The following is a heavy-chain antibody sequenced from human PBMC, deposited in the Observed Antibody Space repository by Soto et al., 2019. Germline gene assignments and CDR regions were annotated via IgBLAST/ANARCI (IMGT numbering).Heavy chain of an antibody. CDR3: AGGGYGDYGY. D-gene: IGHD4-17*01. CDR2: IYYSGST. V-gene: IGHV4-59*03. J-gene: IGHJ4*02. Sequence: QVQLQESGPGLVKPSETLSLTCTVSGGSISSYYWNWIRQPPGKGLEWIGCIYYSGSTNYNPSLKSRVTISIDTSKNQFSLNLRSVTTADTAVYSCAGGGYGDYGYWGRGTLVTVSS. CDR1: GGSISSYY.